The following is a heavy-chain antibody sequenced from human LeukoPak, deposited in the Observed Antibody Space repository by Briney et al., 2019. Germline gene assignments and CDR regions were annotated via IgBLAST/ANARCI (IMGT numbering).Heavy chain of an antibody. V-gene: IGHV5-51*01. CDR1: GYIFPNYW. Sequence: GESLKISCKGSGYIFPNYWIGWVRQMPGRDLEWMVVHYPGDSGTRYSPSFQGQVTFSADKVISTAYLQWGSLKASDTAMYYCARLFSGVGYCSSTTCSRPFDSWGQGTLVTVSS. CDR3: ARLFSGVGYCSSTTCSRPFDS. CDR2: HYPGDSGT. J-gene: IGHJ4*02. D-gene: IGHD2-2*01.